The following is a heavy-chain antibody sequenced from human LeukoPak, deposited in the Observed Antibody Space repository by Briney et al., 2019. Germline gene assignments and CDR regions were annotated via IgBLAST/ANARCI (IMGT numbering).Heavy chain of an antibody. V-gene: IGHV1-2*02. CDR3: ARTLGIAVAGNFDY. J-gene: IGHJ4*02. CDR1: GYTFTGYY. D-gene: IGHD6-19*01. CDR2: INPNSGGT. Sequence: GASVKVSCKASGYTFTGYYMHWVRQAPGQGLDWMGWINPNSGGTNYAQKFQGRVTMTRDTSISPAYMELSRLRSDDTAVYYCARTLGIAVAGNFDYWGQGTLVTVSS.